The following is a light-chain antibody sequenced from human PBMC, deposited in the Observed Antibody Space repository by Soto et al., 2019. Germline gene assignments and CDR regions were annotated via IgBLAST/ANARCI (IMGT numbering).Light chain of an antibody. J-gene: IGLJ2*01. Sequence: QSVLTQPPSASGSPGQSVTISCTGTSSDVGAYSYVSWYQQHPGKAPKLMIYEVSKRPSGVPDRFSSSKSGNTASLTVSGLPAEDEADYYCSSYAGSNNFVVFGGGTKLTV. V-gene: IGLV2-8*01. CDR1: SSDVGAYSY. CDR3: SSYAGSNNFVV. CDR2: EVS.